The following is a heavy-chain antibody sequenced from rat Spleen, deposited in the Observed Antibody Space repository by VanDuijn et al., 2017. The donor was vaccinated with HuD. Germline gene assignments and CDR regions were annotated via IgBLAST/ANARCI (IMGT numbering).Heavy chain of an antibody. CDR1: GYSITSNYR. J-gene: IGHJ2*01. D-gene: IGHD1-11*01. CDR2: INNAGST. V-gene: IGHV3-3*01. CDR3: ARSSFNYGGFSHQFDY. Sequence: EVQLQESGPGLVKPSQSLSLTCSVTGYSITSNYRWNWIRKFPGNKLEWMGYINNAGSTNYNPSLKSRITITRDTSKNQFFLQVNSVTTEETATYYCARSSFNYGGFSHQFDYWGQGVMVTVSS.